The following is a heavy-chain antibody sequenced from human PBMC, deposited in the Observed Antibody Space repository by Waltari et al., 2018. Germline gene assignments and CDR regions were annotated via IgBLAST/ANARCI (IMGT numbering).Heavy chain of an antibody. CDR3: ARLTTVDV. V-gene: IGHV3-74*01. CDR1: GFSFSRYW. J-gene: IGHJ6*02. D-gene: IGHD4-17*01. Sequence: EVQLVESGGGLVQPGGSLRLSCAASGFSFSRYWMHWVRQAPGKGLVWVSRISFDVNSISYADSVKGRFTISRDNANNTLYLEMNSLRAEDMGVYYCARLTTVDVWGQGTTVIVSS. CDR2: ISFDVNSI.